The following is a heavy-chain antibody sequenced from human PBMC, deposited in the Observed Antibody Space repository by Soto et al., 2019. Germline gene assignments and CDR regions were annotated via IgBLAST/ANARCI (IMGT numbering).Heavy chain of an antibody. CDR2: ISSSGSTI. Sequence: EVQLVESGGALVQPGGSLRLSCAASGFTFTSYEMNWVRQAPGKELEWVSYISSSGSTIYYADSVKGRFTISRDNAKNSLYLQMNSLRAEDTAVYYCARAGYSSSWYGGVYYYGMDVWGQGTTVTVSS. V-gene: IGHV3-48*03. CDR3: ARAGYSSSWYGGVYYYGMDV. J-gene: IGHJ6*02. D-gene: IGHD6-13*01. CDR1: GFTFTSYE.